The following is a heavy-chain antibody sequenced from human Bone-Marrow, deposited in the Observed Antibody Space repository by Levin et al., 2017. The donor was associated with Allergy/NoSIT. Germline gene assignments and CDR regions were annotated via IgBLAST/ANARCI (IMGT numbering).Heavy chain of an antibody. V-gene: IGHV5-51*01. J-gene: IGHJ5*02. D-gene: IGHD1-14*01. CDR1: EYGFTSFW. Sequence: GESLKISCQGSEYGFTSFWIGWVRQMPGKGLEWMGIISPGDSDPKYSPSFQGQVTISADKSINTAYLQWSSLNASDPAIYYCARLLSPNLEGGAWFDPWGQGTLVTVSS. CDR2: ISPGDSDP. CDR3: ARLLSPNLEGGAWFDP.